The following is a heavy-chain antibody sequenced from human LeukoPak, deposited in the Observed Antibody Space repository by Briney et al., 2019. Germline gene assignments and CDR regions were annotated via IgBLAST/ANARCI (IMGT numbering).Heavy chain of an antibody. CDR1: GFTFSSYW. CDR2: IKQDGSEK. J-gene: IGHJ3*02. CDR3: ARESYDILTGYDAFDI. Sequence: PGGSLRLSCAASGFTFSSYWMGWVRQAPGKGLEWVANIKQDGSEKYYVDSVKGRFTISRDNAKNSLYLQMNSLRAEDTAVYYCARESYDILTGYDAFDIWGQGTMVTVSS. V-gene: IGHV3-7*01. D-gene: IGHD3-9*01.